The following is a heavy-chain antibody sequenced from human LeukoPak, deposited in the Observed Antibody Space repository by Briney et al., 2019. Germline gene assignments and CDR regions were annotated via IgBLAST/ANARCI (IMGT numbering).Heavy chain of an antibody. D-gene: IGHD6-13*01. Sequence: GGPLRLSCAASGFTFSSYDMNWVRPAPGKGLVWVSSISGSGGSTYYADSVKGRFTISRDNSKNTLYLQMNTLRAEDTAVYYCAKASAGYWYFDLWGRGTLVTVSS. V-gene: IGHV3-23*01. CDR2: ISGSGGST. CDR3: AKASAGYWYFDL. J-gene: IGHJ2*01. CDR1: GFTFSSYD.